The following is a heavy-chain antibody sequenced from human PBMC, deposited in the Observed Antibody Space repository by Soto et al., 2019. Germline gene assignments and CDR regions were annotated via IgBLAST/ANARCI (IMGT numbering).Heavy chain of an antibody. D-gene: IGHD3-3*01. CDR3: ARVGPRGWSGPPAGMDV. CDR2: ISYDGSNK. V-gene: IGHV3-30-3*01. CDR1: GFTFSSYA. J-gene: IGHJ6*02. Sequence: PGGSLRLSCAASGFTFSSYAMHWVRQAPGKGLEWVAVISYDGSNKYYADSVKGRFTISRDNSKNTLYLQMNSLRAEDTAVYYCARVGPRGWSGPPAGMDVWGQGTTVTVSS.